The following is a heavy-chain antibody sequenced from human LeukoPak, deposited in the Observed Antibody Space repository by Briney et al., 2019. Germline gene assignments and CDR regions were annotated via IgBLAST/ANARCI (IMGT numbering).Heavy chain of an antibody. CDR2: IYYSGST. D-gene: IGHD1-26*01. V-gene: IGHV4-59*01. Sequence: NPSETLSLTCTVSGGSISSYYWSWIRQPPGKGLEWIGYIYYSGSTNYNPSLKSRVTISVDTSKNQFSLKLSSVTAADTAVYYCARKVGGSYSLDYWGQGTLVTVSS. CDR3: ARKVGGSYSLDY. J-gene: IGHJ4*02. CDR1: GGSISSYY.